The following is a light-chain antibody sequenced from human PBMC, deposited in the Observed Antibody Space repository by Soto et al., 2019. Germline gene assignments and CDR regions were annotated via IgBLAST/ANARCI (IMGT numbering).Light chain of an antibody. V-gene: IGKV1-33*01. CDR2: DAS. CDR3: QQYDNLRT. J-gene: IGKJ1*01. CDR1: QDIRNY. Sequence: DIQMDPVPSSPSASVGYRCPLTFQASQDIRNYLNWYQQKPGKAPKLLIYDASNLETGVPSRLSGSGSGTDFTFTISSLQPEDIATYYCQQYDNLRTFGQGTKVDIK.